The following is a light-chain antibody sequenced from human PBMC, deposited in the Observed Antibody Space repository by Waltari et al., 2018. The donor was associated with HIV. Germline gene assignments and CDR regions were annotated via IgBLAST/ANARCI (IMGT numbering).Light chain of an antibody. Sequence: YVLTQPPSVSVAQGKTATITCEGDRIGTKSVHRYQRQSGQAPQLILYYDSNRPSGIPERFSGSNSGGAATLTISRVEDGDEADYYCEVWDETRNRVVFGGGTKLFAL. CDR2: YDS. V-gene: IGLV3-21*04. J-gene: IGLJ2*01. CDR3: EVWDETRNRVV. CDR1: RIGTKS.